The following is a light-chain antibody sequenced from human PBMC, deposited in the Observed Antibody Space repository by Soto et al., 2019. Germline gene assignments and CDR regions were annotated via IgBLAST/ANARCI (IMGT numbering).Light chain of an antibody. Sequence: EIVLTQSPGTLSLSPGERATLSCRASQSITSNYLAWYQQKPGQAPRLLIYGASSRAIGIPDRFSGSGSRTDFTLTISRLEPEDFAVYYCHQYGSSPRTFGPGTKV. V-gene: IGKV3-20*01. CDR1: QSITSNY. CDR3: HQYGSSPRT. CDR2: GAS. J-gene: IGKJ1*01.